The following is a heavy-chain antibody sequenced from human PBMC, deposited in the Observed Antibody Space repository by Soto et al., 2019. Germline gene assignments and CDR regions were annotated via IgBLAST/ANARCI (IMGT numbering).Heavy chain of an antibody. Sequence: QVQLVESGGGVVQPGRSLRLSCAASGFTFSSYAIHWVRQAPGKGLEWVAVISYDGSNKYYADSVKGRFTISRDNSKNTVYLQMNSLRAEDTAVYYCANKDYWGQGTLVTVSS. CDR3: ANKDY. V-gene: IGHV3-30-3*01. J-gene: IGHJ4*02. CDR1: GFTFSSYA. CDR2: ISYDGSNK.